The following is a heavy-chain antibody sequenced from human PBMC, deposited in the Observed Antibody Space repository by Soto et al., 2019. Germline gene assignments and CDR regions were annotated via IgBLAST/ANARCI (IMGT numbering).Heavy chain of an antibody. CDR1: GFTFSGSA. V-gene: IGHV3-73*01. Sequence: GGSLRLSCAASGFTFSGSAMHWVRQASGKGLEWVGRIRSKANSYATAYAASVKGRFTISRDDSKNTAYLQMNSLKTEDTAVYYCTSRLYYYDSSGYYSYYFDYWGQGTLVTVSS. CDR3: TSRLYYYDSSGYYSYYFDY. J-gene: IGHJ4*02. D-gene: IGHD3-22*01. CDR2: IRSKANSYAT.